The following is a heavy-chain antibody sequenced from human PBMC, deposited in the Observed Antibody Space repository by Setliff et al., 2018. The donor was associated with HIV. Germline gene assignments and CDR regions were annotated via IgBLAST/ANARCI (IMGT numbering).Heavy chain of an antibody. CDR1: GYSINSGYY. J-gene: IGHJ4*02. CDR2: IYHSGST. Sequence: SETLSLTCAVSGYSINSGYYWGWIRQPPGKGLGWIGTIYHSGSTYYNPSLKSRVTISVDMSKNQFSLRLSSVTAADSAVYYCARSGCKGGSCWSHSVMVYWGQGALVTVSS. D-gene: IGHD2-15*01. CDR3: ARSGCKGGSCWSHSVMVY. V-gene: IGHV4-38-2*01.